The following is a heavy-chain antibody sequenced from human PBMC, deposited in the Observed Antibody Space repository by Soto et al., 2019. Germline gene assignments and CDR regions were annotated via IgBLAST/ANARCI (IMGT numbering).Heavy chain of an antibody. V-gene: IGHV3-7*01. CDR3: ARDRVGTTRDKAPDF. CDR2: MNQDGSEK. CDR1: GFTFSSYW. Sequence: GGSLRLSCAASGFTFSSYWMSWVRQTPGEGLEWVANMNQDGSEKYCVDSMKGRFTISRDNAKNSLYLQMNSLRAEDTAVYYCARDRVGTTRDKAPDFWGQGTLVTVSS. J-gene: IGHJ4*02. D-gene: IGHD1-26*01.